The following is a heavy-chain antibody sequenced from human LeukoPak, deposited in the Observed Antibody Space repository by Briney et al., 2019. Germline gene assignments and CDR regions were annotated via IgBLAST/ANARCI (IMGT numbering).Heavy chain of an antibody. Sequence: PGGSLRLSCVASGFTFSTYWMSWVRQAPGKGLEWVASIKQDGSEKYYVDSVKGRFTISRDNAKNSLYLQMNSLRAEDTAVYYCAKEQKGATDGNVFEYWGQGTLVTVSS. D-gene: IGHD4/OR15-4a*01. CDR1: GFTFSTYW. J-gene: IGHJ4*02. CDR2: IKQDGSEK. V-gene: IGHV3-7*05. CDR3: AKEQKGATDGNVFEY.